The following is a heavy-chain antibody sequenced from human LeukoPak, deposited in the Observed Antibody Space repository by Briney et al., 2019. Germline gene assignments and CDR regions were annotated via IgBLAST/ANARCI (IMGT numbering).Heavy chain of an antibody. D-gene: IGHD1-26*01. CDR2: IYIDGSST. CDR1: GFTFSNYW. CDR3: TRGTGSSSVY. J-gene: IGHJ4*02. Sequence: GGSLRLSCAASGFTFSNYWMHWVRQGPGKGLVWVSRIYIDGSSTDYADSVKGRFTISRDNAKNTLYLQMTGLRADDTALYYCTRGTGSSSVYCGQGALVTVSS. V-gene: IGHV3-74*01.